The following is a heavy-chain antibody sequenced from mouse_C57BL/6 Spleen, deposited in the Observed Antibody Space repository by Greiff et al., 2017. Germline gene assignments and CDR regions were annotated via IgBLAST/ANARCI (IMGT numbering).Heavy chain of an antibody. CDR1: GYSFSSYW. D-gene: IGHD1-1*01. CDR3: ARMNYEWYFDV. V-gene: IGHV1-80*01. J-gene: IGHJ1*03. CDR2: IYPGDGDT. Sequence: QVQLQQSGAELVKPGASVKISCKASGYSFSSYWMNWVKQRPGKGLEWIGQIYPGDGDTNYNGEFKGKATLTADKSSSTAYMQLSSLTSEDSAVYCAARMNYEWYFDVWGTGTTVTVSS.